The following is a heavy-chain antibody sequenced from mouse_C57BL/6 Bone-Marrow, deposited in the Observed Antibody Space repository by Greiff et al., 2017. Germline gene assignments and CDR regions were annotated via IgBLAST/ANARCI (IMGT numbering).Heavy chain of an antibody. J-gene: IGHJ3*01. CDR3: ASEDGYYAWFAY. CDR1: GYTFTDYY. Sequence: EVQLQQSGPVLVKPGASVKMSCKASGYTFTDYYMNWVKQSHGKSLEWIGVINPYNGGTSYNQNFKGKATLTVDKSSSTAYMELNSLTSEDSAVYYCASEDGYYAWFAYWGQGTLVTVSA. D-gene: IGHD2-3*01. CDR2: INPYNGGT. V-gene: IGHV1-19*01.